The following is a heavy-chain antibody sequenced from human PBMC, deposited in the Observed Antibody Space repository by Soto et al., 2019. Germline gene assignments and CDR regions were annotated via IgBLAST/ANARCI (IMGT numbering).Heavy chain of an antibody. CDR3: ARTRWELVYYGMDV. CDR2: INPNSGGT. V-gene: IGHV1-2*04. D-gene: IGHD1-26*01. Sequence: ASVKVSCKASGYTFTGYYMHWVRQAPGQGLEWMGWINPNSGGTNYAQKFQGWVTMTRDTSISTAYMELSRLRSDDTAVYYCARTRWELVYYGMDVWGQGTTVTVSS. CDR1: GYTFTGYY. J-gene: IGHJ6*02.